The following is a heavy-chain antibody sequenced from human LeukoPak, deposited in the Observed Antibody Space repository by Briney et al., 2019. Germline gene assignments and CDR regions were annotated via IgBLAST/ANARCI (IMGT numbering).Heavy chain of an antibody. CDR2: IHYSGSI. D-gene: IGHD3-10*01. V-gene: IGHV4-4*02. J-gene: IGHJ4*02. CDR1: GGPISSSHW. Sequence: SETLSLTCAVSGGPISSSHWWSWIRQPPGKGLEWIGEIHYSGSINYTPSLRSRVTISVDTSKKQFSLKVRSVTAAETAVYYCARAEIELQWLGESKPKWFDYLGQGTPVTVSS. CDR3: ARAEIELQWLGESKPKWFDY.